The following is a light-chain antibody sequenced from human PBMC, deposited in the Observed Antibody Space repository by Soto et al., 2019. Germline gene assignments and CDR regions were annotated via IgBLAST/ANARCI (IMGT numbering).Light chain of an antibody. Sequence: QSALTQPASVSGSPGQPITISCSGTSSDIGAYKDVSWYQQHPGKVPKLMIYEVNNRPSGVSDRLSGSKSGNTASLTISGLQAEDEADYYCSSYTGDNTWMFGGGTKPTVL. CDR2: EVN. V-gene: IGLV2-14*01. J-gene: IGLJ3*02. CDR1: SSDIGAYKD. CDR3: SSYTGDNTWM.